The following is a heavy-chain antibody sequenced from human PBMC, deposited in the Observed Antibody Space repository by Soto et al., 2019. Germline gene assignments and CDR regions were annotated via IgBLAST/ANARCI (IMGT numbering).Heavy chain of an antibody. J-gene: IGHJ4*02. CDR1: GFSFTNFA. Sequence: GGSLRLSCAASGFSFTNFAMSWVRQAPGKGLEWVAGIGASGDITWYADSVKGRLSISRDNSKNTLYLQLNSLRFEDTTVYYCAKDDFTDRGDDYFDYWGPGTLVTVSS. CDR2: IGASGDIT. CDR3: AKDDFTDRGDDYFDY. V-gene: IGHV3-23*01. D-gene: IGHD2-21*02.